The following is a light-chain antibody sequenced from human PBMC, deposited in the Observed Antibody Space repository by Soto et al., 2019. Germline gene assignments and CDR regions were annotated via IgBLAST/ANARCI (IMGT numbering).Light chain of an antibody. J-gene: IGKJ1*01. Sequence: DIQMTQSPSTLSASVGDRVTIPCRASQSISSWLAWYQQKPGKAPKLLIYDASSLESGVPSRFSGSGSGTEFTLTISSLQPDDFATYICQQYKSYSTFGRGTKV. CDR3: QQYKSYST. CDR2: DAS. V-gene: IGKV1-5*01. CDR1: QSISSW.